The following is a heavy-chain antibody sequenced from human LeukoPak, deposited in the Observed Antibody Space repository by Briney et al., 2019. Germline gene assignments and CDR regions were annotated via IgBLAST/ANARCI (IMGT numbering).Heavy chain of an antibody. CDR3: ARDHHRRLYDSQARDTFDI. CDR1: GFTFST. Sequence: GGSLRLSCAASGFTFSTLNWVRQAPGKGLEWVSSITSSSSYTFYADSVKGRFTISRDNAKNSLYLQMNSLRAEDTAVYYCARDHHRRLYDSQARDTFDIWGQGTMVTVSS. J-gene: IGHJ3*02. V-gene: IGHV3-21*01. CDR2: ITSSSSYT. D-gene: IGHD3-22*01.